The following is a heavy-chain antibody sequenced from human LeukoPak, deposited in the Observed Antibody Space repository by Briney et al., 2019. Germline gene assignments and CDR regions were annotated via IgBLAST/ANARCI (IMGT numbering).Heavy chain of an antibody. V-gene: IGHV3-66*01. CDR1: GFTVSSNY. Sequence: PGGSLRLSCAASGFTVSSNYMSWVRQAPGKGLEWVSIIFSIGTTNYADSVKGRFTISRDISKNMVYLQMNSLRVDDTALYYCARELTMVRGVREVWGQGTLVTVSS. CDR2: IFSIGTT. J-gene: IGHJ4*02. CDR3: ARELTMVRGVREV. D-gene: IGHD3-10*01.